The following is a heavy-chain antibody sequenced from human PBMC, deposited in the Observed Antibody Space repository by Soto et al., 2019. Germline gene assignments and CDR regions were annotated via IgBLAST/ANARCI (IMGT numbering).Heavy chain of an antibody. CDR2: ISYDGSNK. CDR1: GFTFSSYG. J-gene: IGHJ4*02. D-gene: IGHD3-3*01. CDR3: AKDRSIYGLRFLDQALTSVDY. Sequence: PGGSLRLSCAASGFTFSSYGMHWVRQAPGKGLEWVAVISYDGSNKYYADSVKGRFTISRDNSKNTLYLQMNSLRAEDTAVYYCAKDRSIYGLRFLDQALTSVDYWGQGTLVTVSS. V-gene: IGHV3-30*18.